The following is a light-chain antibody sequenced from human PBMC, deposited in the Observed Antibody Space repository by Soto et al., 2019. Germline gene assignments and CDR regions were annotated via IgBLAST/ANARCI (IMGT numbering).Light chain of an antibody. V-gene: IGKV3-15*01. J-gene: IGKJ1*01. CDR2: AAS. CDR3: QQYHNWPRT. CDR1: QSVSSD. Sequence: ERVMTQAPAILSLSPGERATLSCRASQSVSSDLAWYQQKPGQTPSLLIYAASTRATSIPARSSGSGSGTEFTLTISSLQSEDFAVYYCQQYHNWPRTFGQGTKVEL.